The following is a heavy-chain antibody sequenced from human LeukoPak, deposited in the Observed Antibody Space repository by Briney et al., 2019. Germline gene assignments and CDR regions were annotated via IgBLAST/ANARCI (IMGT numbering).Heavy chain of an antibody. J-gene: IGHJ5*02. CDR1: GFTVSSNY. CDR3: ARGFSTMVRGVIANWFDP. Sequence: GGSLRLSCAASGFTVSSNYMSWVRQAPGKGLEWVSVIYSGGSTYYADSVKGRFTISRDNSKNTLYLQMNSLRAEDTAVYYCARGFSTMVRGVIANWFDPWGQGTLVTVSS. CDR2: IYSGGST. D-gene: IGHD3-10*01. V-gene: IGHV3-53*01.